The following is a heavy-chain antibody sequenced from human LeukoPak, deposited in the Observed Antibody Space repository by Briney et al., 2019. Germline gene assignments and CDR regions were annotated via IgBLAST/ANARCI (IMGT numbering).Heavy chain of an antibody. CDR3: ERERSSSSDY. CDR1: GYSISSGYY. D-gene: IGHD6-6*01. J-gene: IGHJ4*02. Sequence: KSSETLSLTCAVSGYSISSGYYWGWIRQPPGKGLEWIGSIYHSGSTYYNPSLKSRVTISVDTSKNQFSLKLSSVTATDAAIYYCERERSSSSDYWGQGTLVTVSS. V-gene: IGHV4-38-2*02. CDR2: IYHSGST.